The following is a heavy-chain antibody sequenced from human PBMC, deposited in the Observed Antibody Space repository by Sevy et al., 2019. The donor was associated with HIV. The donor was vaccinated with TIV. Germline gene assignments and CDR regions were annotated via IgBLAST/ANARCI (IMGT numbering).Heavy chain of an antibody. CDR3: ASKAAAGQLVDY. CDR1: GYSISSGYY. V-gene: IGHV4-38-2*01. Sequence: SETLSLTCAVSGYSISSGYYWGWIRQPPGKGLEWIGSIYHSGSTYYNPSLKSRVTISVDTSKHQFSLKLSSVTAADTAGYYCASKAAAGQLVDYWGQGTLVTVSS. J-gene: IGHJ4*02. CDR2: IYHSGST. D-gene: IGHD6-13*01.